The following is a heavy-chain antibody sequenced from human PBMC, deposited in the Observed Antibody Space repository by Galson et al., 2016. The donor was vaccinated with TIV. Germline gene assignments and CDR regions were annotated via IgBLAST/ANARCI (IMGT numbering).Heavy chain of an antibody. D-gene: IGHD1-7*01. Sequence: CAISGDSVSGNTAAWDWVRQSPSRGLEWLGRTYYTSKWNTDYAVSVKGRIIIRPDTSMNQVSLQLSSVIPGDTAVYYGSRGNWNYGLGGAMDVGGRGTTVTVSS. CDR3: SRGNWNYGLGGAMDV. V-gene: IGHV6-1*01. CDR1: GDSVSGNTAA. J-gene: IGHJ6*02. CDR2: TYYTSKWNT.